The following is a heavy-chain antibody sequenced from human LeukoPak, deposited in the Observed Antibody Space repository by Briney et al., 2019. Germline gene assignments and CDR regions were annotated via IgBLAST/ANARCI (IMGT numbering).Heavy chain of an antibody. V-gene: IGHV3-7*01. D-gene: IGHD1-26*01. Sequence: GGSLRLSCAASGFTFSSSAMSWVRQAPGKGLEWVANIKQDGSEKYYVDSVKGRFTISRDNAKNSLYLQMNSLRAEDTAVYYCARVRYHDAFDIWGQGTMVTVSS. CDR2: IKQDGSEK. J-gene: IGHJ3*02. CDR3: ARVRYHDAFDI. CDR1: GFTFSSSA.